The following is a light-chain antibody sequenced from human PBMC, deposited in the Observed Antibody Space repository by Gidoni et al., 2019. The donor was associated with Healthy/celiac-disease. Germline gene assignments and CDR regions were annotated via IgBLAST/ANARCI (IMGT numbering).Light chain of an antibody. CDR1: QSLLHSNGYNY. CDR3: MQALQTPIT. V-gene: IGKV2-28*01. Sequence: DIVMIQSPLSLPVTPGEPASISCRSSQSLLHSNGYNYLDWYLQKPGQSPQLLIYLGSNRASGVPDRFSGSGSGTDFTLTISRVEAEDVGVYYCMQALQTPITFGQGTRLEIK. J-gene: IGKJ5*01. CDR2: LGS.